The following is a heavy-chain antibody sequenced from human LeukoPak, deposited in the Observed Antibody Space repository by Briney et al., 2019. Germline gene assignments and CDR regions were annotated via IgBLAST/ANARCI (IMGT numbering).Heavy chain of an antibody. CDR2: INPNSGGT. D-gene: IGHD2-15*01. Sequence: ASVKLSCKASGYTFTGYYMHWVRQAPGQGLEWMGRINPNSGGTNYAQKFQGRVTMTRDTSISTAYMELSRLRSDDTAVYYCARDGEYCSGGSCHTTFDYWGQGTLVTVSS. V-gene: IGHV1-2*06. J-gene: IGHJ4*02. CDR1: GYTFTGYY. CDR3: ARDGEYCSGGSCHTTFDY.